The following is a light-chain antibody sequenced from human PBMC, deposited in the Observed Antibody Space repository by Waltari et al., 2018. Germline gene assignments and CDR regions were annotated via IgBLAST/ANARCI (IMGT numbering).Light chain of an antibody. CDR3: SSFTTGSTGL. Sequence: QSALAQPASVSGSPGQSITISCTGSSSDIGAFDLVSWYQQHPGSAPRLIIRNVSGRPSGVPHRFSGSKSGNTASLTISSLRSEDESLYFCSSFTTGSTGLFGGGTKLTVL. CDR2: NVS. J-gene: IGLJ2*01. CDR1: SSDIGAFDL. V-gene: IGLV2-14*03.